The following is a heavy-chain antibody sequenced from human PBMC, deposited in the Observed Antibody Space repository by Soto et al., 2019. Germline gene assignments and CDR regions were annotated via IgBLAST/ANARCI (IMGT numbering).Heavy chain of an antibody. J-gene: IGHJ2*01. D-gene: IGHD3-3*01. CDR2: IYYSGST. CDR1: GGSISSSSYY. V-gene: IGHV4-39*01. CDR3: ARLTGFLESDSWYFDL. Sequence: QLQLQESGPGLVKPSETLSLTCTVSGGSISSSSYYWGWIRQPPGKGLEWIGSIYYSGSTYYNPSLKSRVTISVDTSNTQFSLKLSSVTAADTAVYYCARLTGFLESDSWYFDLWGRGTLVTVSS.